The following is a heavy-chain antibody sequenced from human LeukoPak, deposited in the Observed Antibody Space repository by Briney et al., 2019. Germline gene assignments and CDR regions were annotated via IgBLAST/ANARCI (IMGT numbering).Heavy chain of an antibody. CDR3: AVYDSSGYPLIDY. J-gene: IGHJ4*02. D-gene: IGHD3-22*01. CDR2: INPNRGGT. Sequence: GASVKVSCKASGYTFTGYYMHWVRQAPGQGLEWMGWINPNRGGTNYAQKFQGRVTMTRDTSISAAYMELSRLRSDDTAVYYCAVYDSSGYPLIDYWGQGTLVTVSS. CDR1: GYTFTGYY. V-gene: IGHV1-2*02.